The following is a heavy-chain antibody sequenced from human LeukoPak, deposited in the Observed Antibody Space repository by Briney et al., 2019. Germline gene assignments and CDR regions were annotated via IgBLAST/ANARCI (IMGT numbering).Heavy chain of an antibody. Sequence: GGSLRLSCAASGFTFSSYSMNWVRQAPGKGLEWVSSISCSSSYIYYADSVKGRFTISRDNAKNSLYLQMNSLRTEDTAVYYCARGLLETTTSYFDYWGQGTLVIVSS. V-gene: IGHV3-21*01. J-gene: IGHJ4*02. D-gene: IGHD2/OR15-2a*01. CDR1: GFTFSSYS. CDR2: ISCSSSYI. CDR3: ARGLLETTTSYFDY.